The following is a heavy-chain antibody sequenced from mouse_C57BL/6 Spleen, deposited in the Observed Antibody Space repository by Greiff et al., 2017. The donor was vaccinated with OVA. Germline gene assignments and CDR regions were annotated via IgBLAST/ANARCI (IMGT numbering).Heavy chain of an antibody. CDR2: IYPGDGDT. Sequence: VQLKESGPELVKPGASVKISCKASGYAFSSSWMNWVKQRPGKGLEWIGRIYPGDGDTNYNGKFKGKATLTADKSSSTAYMQLSSLTSEDSAVYFCAREYYGSSSYYFDYWGQGTTLTVSS. J-gene: IGHJ2*01. D-gene: IGHD1-1*01. CDR3: AREYYGSSSYYFDY. V-gene: IGHV1-82*01. CDR1: GYAFSSSW.